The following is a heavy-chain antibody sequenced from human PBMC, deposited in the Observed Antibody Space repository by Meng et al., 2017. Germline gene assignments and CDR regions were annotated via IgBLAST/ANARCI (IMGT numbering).Heavy chain of an antibody. CDR3: AREIAVAAHYYWYFDL. CDR2: INRSGST. Sequence: LQRGGGGGLKPSGTLSRPCAVYGGSFSGYYWSWIRQPPGKGLEWIGEINRSGSTNYNPSLKSRVTISVDTSKNQFSLKLNSVTAADTAVYYCAREIAVAAHYYWYFDLWGRGTLVTVSS. CDR1: GGSFSGYY. J-gene: IGHJ2*01. V-gene: IGHV4-34*01. D-gene: IGHD6-19*01.